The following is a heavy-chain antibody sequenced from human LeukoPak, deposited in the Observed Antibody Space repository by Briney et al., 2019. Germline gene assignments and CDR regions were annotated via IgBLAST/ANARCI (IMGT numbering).Heavy chain of an antibody. Sequence: GGSLRLSCAASEFTFSDYYMSWIRQAPGKGLEWVSYISSSGSTIYYADSVKGRFTISRDNAKNSLYLQMNSLRAEDTAVYYCARAGIAARPSYYYYGMDVWGQGTTVTVSS. CDR1: EFTFSDYY. D-gene: IGHD6-6*01. CDR2: ISSSGSTI. J-gene: IGHJ6*02. V-gene: IGHV3-11*01. CDR3: ARAGIAARPSYYYYGMDV.